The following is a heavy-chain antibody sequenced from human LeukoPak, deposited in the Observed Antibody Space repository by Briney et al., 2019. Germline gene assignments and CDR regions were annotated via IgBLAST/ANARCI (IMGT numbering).Heavy chain of an antibody. CDR2: IKSKTDGGTT. V-gene: IGHV3-15*01. D-gene: IGHD1-26*01. CDR1: GFTFSNAW. CDR3: TTWEGVK. Sequence: GSLRLSCAASGFTFSNAWMSWVRQAPGKGLEWVGHIKSKTDGGTTDFAAPVKGRFTISRDDSKSTLYLQMNSLKTEDTAVYYCTTWEGVKWGQGTMVTVSS. J-gene: IGHJ3*01.